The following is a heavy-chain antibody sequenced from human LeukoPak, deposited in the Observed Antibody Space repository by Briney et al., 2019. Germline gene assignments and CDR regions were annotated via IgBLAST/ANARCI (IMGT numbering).Heavy chain of an antibody. V-gene: IGHV4-39*07. CDR2: IYYSGST. CDR3: ARRVHRAIAVAGLEYFQH. D-gene: IGHD6-19*01. J-gene: IGHJ1*01. CDR1: GGSISSSSYY. Sequence: SETLSLTCTVSGGSISSSSYYWGWIRQPPGKGLEWIGSIYYSGSTYYNPSLKSRVTISVDTSKNQFSLKLSSVTAADTAVYYCARRVHRAIAVAGLEYFQHWGQGTLVTVSS.